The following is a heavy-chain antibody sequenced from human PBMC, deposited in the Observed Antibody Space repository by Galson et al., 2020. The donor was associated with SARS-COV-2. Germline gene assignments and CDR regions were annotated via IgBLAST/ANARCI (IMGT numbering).Heavy chain of an antibody. CDR1: GGSISSGSYY. D-gene: IGHD2-21*02. V-gene: IGHV4-61*02. CDR2: IHTSGST. Sequence: SETLSLTCTVSGGSISSGSYYWSWIRQPAGKGLEWIGRIHTSGSTNYNPSLKSRVTISVETSKNQFSLKMSSVTAADTAVYYCARGGVVTLPYFDYWGQGTLVTVSS. J-gene: IGHJ4*02. CDR3: ARGGVVTLPYFDY.